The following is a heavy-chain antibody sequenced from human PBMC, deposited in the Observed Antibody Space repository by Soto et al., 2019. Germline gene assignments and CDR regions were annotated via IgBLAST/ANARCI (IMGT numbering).Heavy chain of an antibody. D-gene: IGHD6-13*01. V-gene: IGHV3-73*01. CDR3: TKRGDSSSWYLNYYYGMDV. CDR2: IRSKANSYAT. J-gene: IGHJ6*02. Sequence: LRRSCAASGFTFSGSAMHWVRQASGKGLEWVGRIRSKANSYATAYAASVKGRFTISRDDSKNTAYLQMNSLKTEDTAVYYCTKRGDSSSWYLNYYYGMDVWGQGTTVTVSS. CDR1: GFTFSGSA.